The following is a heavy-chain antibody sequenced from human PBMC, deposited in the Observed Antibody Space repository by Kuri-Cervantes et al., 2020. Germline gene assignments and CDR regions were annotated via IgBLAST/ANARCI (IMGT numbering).Heavy chain of an antibody. Sequence: GESLKISCAASGFTFSSYDMHWVRQATGKGLEWVSAIGIGGDTHYAGSVKGRFTISRENAQNSLYLQMNSLRAEDTALYYCARDQTHRIAVADCWGQGTLVTVSS. CDR3: ARDQTHRIAVADC. V-gene: IGHV3-13*01. D-gene: IGHD6-19*01. J-gene: IGHJ4*02. CDR2: IGIGGDT. CDR1: GFTFSSYD.